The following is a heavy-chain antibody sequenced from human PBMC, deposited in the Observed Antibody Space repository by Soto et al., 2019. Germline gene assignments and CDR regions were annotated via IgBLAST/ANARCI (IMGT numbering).Heavy chain of an antibody. Sequence: RRLSCAASGFTFSSYGMHWVRQAPGKGLEWVAVIWYDGSNKYYADSVKGRFTISRDNSKNTLYLQMNSLRAEDTAVYYCARDDGRNFDYWYQATLATVYS. D-gene: IGHD4-17*01. V-gene: IGHV3-33*01. CDR3: ARDDGRNFDY. J-gene: IGHJ4*02. CDR2: IWYDGSNK. CDR1: GFTFSSYG.